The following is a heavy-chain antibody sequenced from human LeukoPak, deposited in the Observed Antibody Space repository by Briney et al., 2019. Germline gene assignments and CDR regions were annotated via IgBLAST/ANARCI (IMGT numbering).Heavy chain of an antibody. J-gene: IGHJ4*02. D-gene: IGHD2-15*01. CDR1: GYTFTSYY. V-gene: IGHV1-46*01. CDR3: ARAEAYCSGGSCYFEYFDY. CDR2: INPSGGST. Sequence: ASVTVSCKASGYTFTSYYMHWVRQAPGQGLEWMGIINPSGGSTSYAQKFQGRVTMTRDTSTSTVYMELSSLRSEDTAVYYCARAEAYCSGGSCYFEYFDYWGQGTLVTVSS.